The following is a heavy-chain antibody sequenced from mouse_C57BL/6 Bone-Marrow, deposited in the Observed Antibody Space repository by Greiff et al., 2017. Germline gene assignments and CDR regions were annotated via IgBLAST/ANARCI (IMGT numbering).Heavy chain of an antibody. J-gene: IGHJ3*01. Sequence: QVQLKESGAELVRPGTSVKVSCKASGYAFTNYLIEWVKQRPGQGLEWIGVINPGSGGTNYNEKFKGKATLTADKSSSTAYMQLSSLTSEDSAVYFCALIPTYWGQGTLVTVSA. CDR2: INPGSGGT. CDR3: ALIPTY. V-gene: IGHV1-54*01. CDR1: GYAFTNYL.